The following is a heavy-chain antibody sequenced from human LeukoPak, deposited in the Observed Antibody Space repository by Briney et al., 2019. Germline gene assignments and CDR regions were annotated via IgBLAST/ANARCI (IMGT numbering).Heavy chain of an antibody. CDR2: ISAYNGNT. CDR3: ARDRGGYSGSYFGMAY. CDR1: GYTFTSYG. Sequence: ASVKVSCKASGYTFTSYGISWVRQAPGQGLEWMGWISAYNGNTNYAQKLQGRVTMTTDTSTSTAYMELSSLRSEDTAVYYCARDRGGYSGSYFGMAYWGQGTLVTVSS. D-gene: IGHD1-26*01. J-gene: IGHJ4*02. V-gene: IGHV1-18*01.